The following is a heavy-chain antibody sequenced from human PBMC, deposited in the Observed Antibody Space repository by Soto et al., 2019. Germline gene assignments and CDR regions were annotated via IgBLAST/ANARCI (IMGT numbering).Heavy chain of an antibody. D-gene: IGHD3-9*01. J-gene: IGHJ6*02. CDR2: IIPVLGTA. V-gene: IGHV1-69*12. CDR3: VRWVVTKLSLTSYDGRDV. CDR1: GGTLSNYG. Sequence: QVQLVQSGAEVKKPGSSVKVSCKASGGTLSNYGVSWVRQAPGQGLEWLGGIIPVLGTANHAHKFQGRLTSAGDDSTRTVYMDESSLRSEYTGVYYCVRWVVTKLSLTSYDGRDVWGQGTMVAVSS.